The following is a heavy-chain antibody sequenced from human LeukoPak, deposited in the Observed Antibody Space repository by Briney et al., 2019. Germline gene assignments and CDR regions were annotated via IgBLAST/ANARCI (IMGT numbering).Heavy chain of an antibody. Sequence: GGSLRLSCAAPRCTFSSYDMHWVRQATGKGLQWVSGIGTAGETYYPGSVKGRITISRENAKNSLYLQMNSLRAGDTAVYYCARGPIAAAGIFDYWGQGTLVTVSS. V-gene: IGHV3-13*01. CDR3: ARGPIAAAGIFDY. J-gene: IGHJ4*02. CDR2: IGTAGET. CDR1: RCTFSSYD. D-gene: IGHD6-13*01.